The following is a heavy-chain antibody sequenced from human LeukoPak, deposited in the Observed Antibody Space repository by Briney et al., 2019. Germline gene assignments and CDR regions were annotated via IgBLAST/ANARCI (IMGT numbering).Heavy chain of an antibody. J-gene: IGHJ3*02. CDR2: ISGSGGST. CDR1: GFTFSSYA. Sequence: PGGSLRLSCAASGFTFSSYAMSWVRQAPGKGLEWVSAISGSGGSTYYADSVKGRFTISRDNSKNTLYPQMNSLRAEDTAVYYCAKDPSAAGRKGAFDIWGQGTMVTASS. D-gene: IGHD6-13*01. CDR3: AKDPSAAGRKGAFDI. V-gene: IGHV3-23*01.